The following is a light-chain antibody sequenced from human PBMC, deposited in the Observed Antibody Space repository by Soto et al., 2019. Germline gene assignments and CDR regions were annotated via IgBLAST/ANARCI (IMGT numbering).Light chain of an antibody. CDR1: TSNIGSNY. J-gene: IGLJ7*01. V-gene: IGLV1-47*01. CDR2: RNN. CDR3: TTWDDSLNGRV. Sequence: QPVLIQPPSLSGTPGQRVTISCSGTTSNIGSNYVYWYQQLPGTAPKLLIYRNNQRPSGVPDRFSGSKSGTSASLAISGLRSEDEADFYCTTWDDSLNGRVFGGGTQLTVL.